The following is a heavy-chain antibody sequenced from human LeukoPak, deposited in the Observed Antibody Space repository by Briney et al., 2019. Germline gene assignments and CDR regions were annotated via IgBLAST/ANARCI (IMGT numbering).Heavy chain of an antibody. D-gene: IGHD2-15*01. CDR3: ANLGYCSGGSCGHFDY. V-gene: IGHV3-23*01. CDR1: GYTFSSYA. Sequence: GGSLRLSCAASGYTFSSYAMSWVRQAPGKGLEWVSAISGSGGSTYYADSVKGRFTISRDNSKNTLYLQMNSLRAEDTAVYYCANLGYCSGGSCGHFDYWGRGTLVTVSS. J-gene: IGHJ4*02. CDR2: ISGSGGST.